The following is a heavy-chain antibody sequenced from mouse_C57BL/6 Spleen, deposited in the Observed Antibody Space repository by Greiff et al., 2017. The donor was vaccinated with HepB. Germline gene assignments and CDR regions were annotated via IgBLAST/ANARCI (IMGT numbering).Heavy chain of an antibody. CDR1: GYTFTSYW. CDR2: INPSSGYT. J-gene: IGHJ4*01. V-gene: IGHV1-7*01. CDR3: AISLITTVVARAMDY. Sequence: QVQLQQSGAELAKPGASVKLSCKASGYTFTSYWMHWVKQRPGQGLEWIGYINPSSGYTKYNQKFKDKATLTADKSSITAYMQLSSLTYEDSAVYYCAISLITTVVARAMDYWGQGTSVTVSS. D-gene: IGHD1-1*01.